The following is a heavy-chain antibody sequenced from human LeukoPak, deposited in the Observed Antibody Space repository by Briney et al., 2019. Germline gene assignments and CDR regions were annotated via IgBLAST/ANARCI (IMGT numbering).Heavy chain of an antibody. D-gene: IGHD2-15*01. V-gene: IGHV4-34*01. J-gene: IGHJ4*02. CDR2: INHNGST. Sequence: SETLSLTCAVYGGSFSGYYWSWIRQPPGKGLEWIGEINHNGSTNYNPSLRSRVTISVDTSKNQFSLKLSSVTAADTAVYYCARTWAALYFDYWGQGTLVTVSS. CDR3: ARTWAALYFDY. CDR1: GGSFSGYY.